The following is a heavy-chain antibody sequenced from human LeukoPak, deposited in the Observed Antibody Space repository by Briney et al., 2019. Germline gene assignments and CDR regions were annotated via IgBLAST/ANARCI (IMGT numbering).Heavy chain of an antibody. CDR1: GFTFSSYG. V-gene: IGHV3-33*06. CDR2: IWYDGSNK. J-gene: IGHJ6*03. D-gene: IGHD3-3*01. Sequence: PGGSLRLSCAASGFTFSSYGMHWVRQAPGKGLEWVAVIWYDGSNKYYADSVKGRFTISRDNSKNTLYLQMNSLRAEDTAVYYCAKGLRFNPYYMDVWGKGTTVTVSS. CDR3: AKGLRFNPYYMDV.